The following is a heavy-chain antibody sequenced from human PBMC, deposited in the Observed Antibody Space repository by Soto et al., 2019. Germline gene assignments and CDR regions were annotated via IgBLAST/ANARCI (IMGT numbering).Heavy chain of an antibody. J-gene: IGHJ4*02. CDR3: AREGYGLDY. CDR1: GYTFTSYG. V-gene: IGHV1-18*04. CDR2: ISAYNGNT. D-gene: IGHD5-12*01. Sequence: QVQLVQSGAEVKKPGASVKVSCKASGYTFTSYGISWVRQAPGQGLEWMGWISAYNGNTNYAQKLQGRVTITTDTPTSTAYLELRSLSSADPAVYSCAREGYGLDYWGQGTLVTVSS.